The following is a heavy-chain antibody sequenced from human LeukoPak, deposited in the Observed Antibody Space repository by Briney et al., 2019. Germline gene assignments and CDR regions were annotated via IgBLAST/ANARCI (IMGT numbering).Heavy chain of an antibody. CDR3: ASLPRITIFGVVISI. CDR1: GFTFSSYS. J-gene: IGHJ4*02. V-gene: IGHV3-48*01. Sequence: GGSLRLSCAASGFTFSSYSMNWVRQAPGKGLEWVSYISSSSSTIYYADSVKGRFTISRDNAKNSLYLQMNSLRAEDTAVYYCASLPRITIFGVVISIWGQGALVTVSS. D-gene: IGHD3-3*01. CDR2: ISSSSSTI.